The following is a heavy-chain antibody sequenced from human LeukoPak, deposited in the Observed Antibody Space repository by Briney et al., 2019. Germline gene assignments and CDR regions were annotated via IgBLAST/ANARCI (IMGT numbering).Heavy chain of an antibody. J-gene: IGHJ4*02. CDR2: ISYDGSDK. CDR3: AISSPEIDY. Sequence: GRSLRLSCAASGFTFSNFALHWVRQAPGKGLEWVAVISYDGSDKYYADSVKGRITISRDNSENRSFLQTNSLRAEDTAVYYCAISSPEIDYWGQGTLVTVSS. V-gene: IGHV3-30*01. CDR1: GFTFSNFA.